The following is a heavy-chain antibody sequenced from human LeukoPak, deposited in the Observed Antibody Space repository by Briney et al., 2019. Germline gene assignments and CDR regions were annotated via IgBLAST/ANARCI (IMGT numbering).Heavy chain of an antibody. CDR3: ARVPGSSDFDY. J-gene: IGHJ4*02. CDR1: GGSFSGYY. D-gene: IGHD2-2*01. V-gene: IGHV4-34*01. Sequence: PSETLSLTCAVYGGSFSGYYWSWIRQPPGKGLEWIGEINHSGSTNYNPSLKSRVTISVDTSKNQFSLKLSSVTAADTAVYYCARVPGSSDFDYWGQGTLVTVSS. CDR2: INHSGST.